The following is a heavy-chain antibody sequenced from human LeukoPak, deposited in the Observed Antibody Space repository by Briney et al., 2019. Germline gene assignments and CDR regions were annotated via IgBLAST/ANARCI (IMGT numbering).Heavy chain of an antibody. CDR3: ARVSGYCSGGACYSRRHFDH. CDR2: IYDSGIT. Sequence: PSETLSLTCTVSGGPISRYYWSWIRQPPGKGLEWIGHIYDSGITNYNPSLKSRVTISVDTSKNQFSLKLISVTAADTAVYYCARVSGYCSGGACYSRRHFDHWGQGTLVTVSS. D-gene: IGHD2-15*01. V-gene: IGHV4-59*01. CDR1: GGPISRYY. J-gene: IGHJ4*02.